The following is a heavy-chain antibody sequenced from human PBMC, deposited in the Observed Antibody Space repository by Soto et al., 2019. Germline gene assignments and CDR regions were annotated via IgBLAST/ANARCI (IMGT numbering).Heavy chain of an antibody. D-gene: IGHD5-18*01. CDR1: GFTFSSYG. Sequence: GGSLRLSCAASGFTFSSYGMHWVRQAPGKGLEWVAVIWYDGSNKYYTDSVKGRFTISRDNSKNTLYLQMNSLRAEDTAVYYCARVRARGYSYGSLGYGMDVWGQGTTVSVSS. V-gene: IGHV3-33*01. CDR3: ARVRARGYSYGSLGYGMDV. CDR2: IWYDGSNK. J-gene: IGHJ6*02.